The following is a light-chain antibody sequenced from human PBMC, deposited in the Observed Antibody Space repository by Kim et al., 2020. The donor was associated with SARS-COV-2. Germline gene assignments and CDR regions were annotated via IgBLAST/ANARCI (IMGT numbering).Light chain of an antibody. J-gene: IGLJ3*02. V-gene: IGLV4-69*01. CDR3: QNWRSGMPWV. Sequence: QPVLTQSPSASASLGASVKLTCTLSSGHSTYAIAWYQQQPEKGPRYLIKLNSDGTHTKGDGIPDRFSVSSSGAERYLTISSLQSEDEADYYCQNWRSGMPWVFGGGTQLTVL. CDR2: LNSDGTH. CDR1: SGHSTYA.